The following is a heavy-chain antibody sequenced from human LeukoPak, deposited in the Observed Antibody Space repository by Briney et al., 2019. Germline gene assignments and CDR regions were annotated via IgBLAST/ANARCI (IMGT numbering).Heavy chain of an antibody. CDR1: GFTFNTYT. V-gene: IGHV3-30*04. CDR2: ISSNGVAD. CDR3: ARDYLPAAGPYYVDS. D-gene: IGHD6-13*01. Sequence: GGSLRLSCAASGFTFNTYTMHWVRQAPGKGLEWVAAISSNGVADYYAGSVKGRFTLSRDNSKNMVYLEINSLTGDDTALYYCARDYLPAAGPYYVDSWGQGTLVTVSS. J-gene: IGHJ4*02.